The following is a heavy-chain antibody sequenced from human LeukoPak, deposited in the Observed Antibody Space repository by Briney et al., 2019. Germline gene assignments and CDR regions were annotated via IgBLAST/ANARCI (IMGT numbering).Heavy chain of an antibody. CDR2: ISSSSSYI. D-gene: IGHD6-13*01. V-gene: IGHV3-21*01. Sequence: GGSLRLSCAASGFIFSTYSMNWVRQAPGKGLEWVSSISSSSSYIYYADSVKGRFTISRDNAKNSLYLQMNSLRAEDTAVYYCVKPRKYTTNWSFDYWGQGTLVTVSS. CDR3: VKPRKYTTNWSFDY. J-gene: IGHJ4*02. CDR1: GFIFSTYS.